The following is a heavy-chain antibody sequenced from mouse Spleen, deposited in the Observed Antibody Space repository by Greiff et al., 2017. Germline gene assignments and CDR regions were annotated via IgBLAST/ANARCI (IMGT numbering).Heavy chain of an antibody. Sequence: VQLQQSGPELVKPGASVKIPCKASGYTFTDYNMDWVKQSHGKSLEWIGDINPNNGGTIYNQKFKGKATLTVDKSSSTAYMELRSLTSEDTAVYYCAAYGNSWFAYWGQGTLVTVSA. CDR1: GYTFTDYN. V-gene: IGHV1-18*01. J-gene: IGHJ3*01. CDR2: INPNNGGT. CDR3: AAYGNSWFAY. D-gene: IGHD2-1*01.